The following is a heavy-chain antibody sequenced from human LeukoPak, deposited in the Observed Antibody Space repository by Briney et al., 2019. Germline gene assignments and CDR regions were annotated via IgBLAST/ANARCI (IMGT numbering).Heavy chain of an antibody. CDR2: INHSGST. J-gene: IGHJ4*02. CDR3: ARAKGGKWLRRGYYFDY. CDR1: GGSFSGYY. V-gene: IGHV4-34*01. D-gene: IGHD5-12*01. Sequence: SETLSLTCAVYGGSFSGYYWSWIRQPPGKGLEWIGEINHSGSTNFNPSLKSRVTISVDTSKNQFSLKLSSVTAADTAVYYCARAKGGKWLRRGYYFDYWDQGTLVTVSS.